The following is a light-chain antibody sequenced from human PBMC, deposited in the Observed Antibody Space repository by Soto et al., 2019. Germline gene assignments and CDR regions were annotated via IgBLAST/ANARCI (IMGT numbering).Light chain of an antibody. CDR2: DAS. Sequence: EIVMTQFPATLSVSPGERATLSCGASQSVGSKLAWYQYKPGQAPRLLIFDASNRATGIPGRFSGNASGTDFTLTIGSLQSEAFAVYYGQQYKNWPPWTFCQGTKVDIK. CDR1: QSVGSK. J-gene: IGKJ1*01. CDR3: QQYKNWPPWT. V-gene: IGKV3D-15*01.